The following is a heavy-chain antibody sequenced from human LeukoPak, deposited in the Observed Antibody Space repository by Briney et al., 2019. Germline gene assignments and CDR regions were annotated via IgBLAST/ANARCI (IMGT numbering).Heavy chain of an antibody. CDR2: ISSSGSTI. J-gene: IGHJ5*02. CDR1: GSTFSDYY. V-gene: IGHV3-11*04. Sequence: KPGGSLRLSCAASGSTFSDYYMSWIRQAPGKGLEWVSYISSSGSTIYYADSVKGRFTISRDNAKNSLYLQMNSLRAEDTAVYYCARDGYYGSGSYYNGGFNWFDPWGQGTLVTVSS. D-gene: IGHD3-10*01. CDR3: ARDGYYGSGSYYNGGFNWFDP.